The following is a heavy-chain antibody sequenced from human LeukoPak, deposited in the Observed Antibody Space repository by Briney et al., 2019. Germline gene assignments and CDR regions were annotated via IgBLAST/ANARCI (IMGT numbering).Heavy chain of an antibody. CDR2: ISWNSGSI. Sequence: GRSLRLSCAASGFTFDDYAMHWVRQAPGKGLEWVSGISWNSGSIGYADSVKGRFTISRDNSKNTLYLQMNSLRAEDTAVYYCARDFGSGSYWWYFDYWGQGTLVTVSS. CDR3: ARDFGSGSYWWYFDY. D-gene: IGHD3-10*01. J-gene: IGHJ4*02. CDR1: GFTFDDYA. V-gene: IGHV3-9*01.